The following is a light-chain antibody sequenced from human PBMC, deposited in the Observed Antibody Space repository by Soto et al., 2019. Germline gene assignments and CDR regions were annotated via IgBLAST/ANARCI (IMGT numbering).Light chain of an antibody. CDR2: DAS. J-gene: IGKJ2*01. V-gene: IGKV1-39*01. CDR1: QTISTY. Sequence: EIHVTLSPASLAASVGDRVTITCRASQTISTYLNWYQQKPGKAPRLLIYDASSLLSGVPSRFSGSGSGTDFTLTIASLQPEDFSTYYCQQSDSTPYTFGQGTKVDI. CDR3: QQSDSTPYT.